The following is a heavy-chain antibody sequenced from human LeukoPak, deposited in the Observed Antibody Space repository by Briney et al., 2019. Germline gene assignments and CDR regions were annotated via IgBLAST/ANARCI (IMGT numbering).Heavy chain of an antibody. CDR3: AREVWTDAFDI. J-gene: IGHJ3*02. CDR1: GYTFTNYH. CDR2: INPSGGRR. V-gene: IGHV1-46*01. D-gene: IGHD1-1*01. Sequence: ASVTVSCKASGYTFTNYHMHWVRQAPGQGLDWMGIINPSGGRRNYAQKFQGRVTLTSDTSTTTVYMELSSLRSEDTAVYYCAREVWTDAFDIWGQGIMVTVSS.